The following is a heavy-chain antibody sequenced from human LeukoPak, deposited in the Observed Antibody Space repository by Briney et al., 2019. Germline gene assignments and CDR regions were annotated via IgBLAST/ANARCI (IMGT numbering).Heavy chain of an antibody. D-gene: IGHD6-13*01. J-gene: IGHJ4*02. CDR1: GGSISSYY. CDR2: IYYSGNT. Sequence: SETLSLTCTVSGGSISSYYWSWIRQSPGKGLEWIGYIYYSGNTNYNPSLKSRVTISVDTSKNQFSLKLRFVTAADTAVYYCARGSYSSNWHYWGQGTLVTVSS. CDR3: ARGSYSSNWHY. V-gene: IGHV4-59*01.